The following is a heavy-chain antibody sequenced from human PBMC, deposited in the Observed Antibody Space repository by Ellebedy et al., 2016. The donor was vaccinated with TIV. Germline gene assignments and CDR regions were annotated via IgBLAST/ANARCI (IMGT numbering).Heavy chain of an antibody. CDR2: INHSGST. V-gene: IGHV4-34*01. CDR3: ARGDIYGSGHGVPKKGRYYYYYYGIDV. J-gene: IGHJ6*02. Sequence: SETLSLXCAVYGGSFSGYYWSWIRQPPGKGLEWIGEINHSGSTNYNPSLKSRVTISVDTSKNQFSLKLSSVTAADTAVYYCARGDIYGSGHGVPKKGRYYYYYYGIDVWGQGTTVTVSS. CDR1: GGSFSGYY. D-gene: IGHD3-10*01.